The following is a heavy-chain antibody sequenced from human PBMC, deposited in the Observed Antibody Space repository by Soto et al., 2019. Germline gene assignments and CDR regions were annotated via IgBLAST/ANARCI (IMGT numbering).Heavy chain of an antibody. CDR1: RFSLSTSGMC. J-gene: IGHJ4*01. CDR2: IDWDDDK. CDR3: ARMKRAAPPYYHDY. V-gene: IGHV2-70*11. D-gene: IGHD6-13*01. Sequence: SGPTLVNPTQTLTLTCTFSRFSLSTSGMCVIWIRQPPGKALEWLARIDWDDDKYYSTSLKTRLTISKDTSKNQVVLTMTNMDPVNTATYYCARMKRAAPPYYHDYCSHGTLVTVSS.